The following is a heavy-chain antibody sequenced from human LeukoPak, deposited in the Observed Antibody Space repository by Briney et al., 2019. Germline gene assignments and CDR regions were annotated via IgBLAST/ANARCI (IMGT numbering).Heavy chain of an antibody. D-gene: IGHD5-18*01. CDR2: IRYDGSNK. J-gene: IGHJ4*02. Sequence: GGYLRLSCAASGFTFSSYGIHWVRQAPGKGLEWVAFIRYDGSNKYCADSVKGRFTISRDNSKNTLYLQMNSLRAEDTAVYYCVEGGAARFDYWGQGTLVAVSS. CDR1: GFTFSSYG. V-gene: IGHV3-30*02. CDR3: VEGGAARFDY.